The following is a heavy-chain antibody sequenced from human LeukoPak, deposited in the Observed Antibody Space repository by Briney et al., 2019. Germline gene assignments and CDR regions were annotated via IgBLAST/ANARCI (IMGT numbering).Heavy chain of an antibody. Sequence: QAGGSLRLSCAASGFTVSSNYMSWVRQAPGKGLEWVAFIRYDGSNKYYADSVKGRFTISRDNSKNTLYLQMNSLRADDTAVYYCAKIPSAVPGRGFDYWGQGTLVTVSS. J-gene: IGHJ4*02. CDR1: GFTVSSNY. V-gene: IGHV3-30*02. CDR3: AKIPSAVPGRGFDY. D-gene: IGHD6-19*01. CDR2: IRYDGSNK.